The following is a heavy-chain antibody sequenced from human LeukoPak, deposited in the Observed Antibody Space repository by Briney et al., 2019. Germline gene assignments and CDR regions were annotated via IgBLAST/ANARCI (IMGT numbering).Heavy chain of an antibody. D-gene: IGHD3-16*02. CDR3: ARYVWGSYPTFEDY. CDR1: GGSISSYY. J-gene: IGHJ4*02. V-gene: IGHV4-59*01. CDR2: IYYSGST. Sequence: SETLSLTCTVSGGSISSYYWSWIRQPPGKGLEWVGYIYYSGSTNYNPSLKSRVTISVDTSKNQFSLKLSSVTAADTAVYYCARYVWGSYPTFEDYWGQGTLVTVSS.